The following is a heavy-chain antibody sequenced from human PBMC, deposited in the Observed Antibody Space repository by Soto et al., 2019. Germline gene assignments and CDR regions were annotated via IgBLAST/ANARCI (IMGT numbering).Heavy chain of an antibody. CDR2: IILLFGNT. Sequence: QVELVQSGAEVKTPGASVKVSCKASEETFNKFAITWVRQAPGQGLEWMRGIILLFGNTEYAQQFRGRLTINAAKSTSTISMELNNSPSEDTAIYDCTRAPVDFCTRIDPWGPGTLVTVSS. CDR3: TRAPVDFCTRIDP. V-gene: IGHV1-69*06. CDR1: EETFNKFA. D-gene: IGHD3-3*01. J-gene: IGHJ5*01.